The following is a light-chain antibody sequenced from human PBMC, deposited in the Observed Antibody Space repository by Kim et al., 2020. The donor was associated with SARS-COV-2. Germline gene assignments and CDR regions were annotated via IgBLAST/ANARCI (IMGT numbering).Light chain of an antibody. Sequence: VTPEERATFSSGASQSVSNNLAWYQQKPGQAPRLLIYGASTRATGIPAGFSGSGSETEFTLTINNLQSEDFAVYYCQQYNDWPQTFGQGTKVDIK. CDR1: QSVSNN. J-gene: IGKJ1*01. CDR3: QQYNDWPQT. CDR2: GAS. V-gene: IGKV3-15*01.